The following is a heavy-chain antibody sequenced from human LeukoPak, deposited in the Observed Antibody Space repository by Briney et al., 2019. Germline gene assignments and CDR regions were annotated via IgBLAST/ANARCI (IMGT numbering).Heavy chain of an antibody. J-gene: IGHJ4*02. CDR1: GFTFDDYT. CDR2: ISWDGFST. Sequence: GGSLRLSCAVSGFTFDDYTMHWVRQAPGKGLEWVSLISWDGFSTYYADSVRGRFTVSRDNSKDSLYLQMDSLRTEDTAFYYCARLSISSHPPDYWGQGTLVTVSS. D-gene: IGHD2-21*02. CDR3: ARLSISSHPPDY. V-gene: IGHV3-43*01.